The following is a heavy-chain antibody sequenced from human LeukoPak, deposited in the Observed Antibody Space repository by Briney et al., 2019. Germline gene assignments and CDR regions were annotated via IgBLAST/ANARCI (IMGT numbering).Heavy chain of an antibody. V-gene: IGHV4-31*03. J-gene: IGHJ4*02. CDR3: ARARSAAGNFDY. CDR1: GGSINSGGYC. Sequence: SQTLSLTCTVSGGSINSGGYCWSWLRQHPGRGLEWIGYIYYSGTTSYNPSLKSRVIISADTSKNQFSLTLSSVTAADTAMYYCARARSAAGNFDYWGQGILVTVSA. CDR2: IYYSGTT. D-gene: IGHD6-13*01.